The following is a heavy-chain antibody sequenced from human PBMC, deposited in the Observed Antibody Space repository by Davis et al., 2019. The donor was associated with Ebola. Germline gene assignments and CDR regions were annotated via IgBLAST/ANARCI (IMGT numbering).Heavy chain of an antibody. Sequence: HTGGSLRLSCAASGFTFSSYWMHWVRQAPGKGLVWVSRINSDGSSTSYADSVKGRFTISRDNAKNTLYLQMNSLRAEDTAVYYCARDYSTGGVCYRTLDYWGQGTLVTVSS. V-gene: IGHV3-74*01. CDR3: ARDYSTGGVCYRTLDY. J-gene: IGHJ4*02. CDR1: GFTFSSYW. D-gene: IGHD2-8*02. CDR2: INSDGSST.